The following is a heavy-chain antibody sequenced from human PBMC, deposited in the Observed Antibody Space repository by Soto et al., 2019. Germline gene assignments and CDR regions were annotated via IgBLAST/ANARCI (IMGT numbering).Heavy chain of an antibody. D-gene: IGHD5-12*01. CDR2: IWYDGSNK. Sequence: GGSLRLSCAASGFTFSSYGMHWVHQAPGKGLEWVAVIWYDGSNKYYADSVKGRFTISRDNSKNTLYLQMNSLRAEDTAVYYCARGAEYSGYDYGAFDIWGQGTMVTVSS. CDR1: GFTFSSYG. J-gene: IGHJ3*02. CDR3: ARGAEYSGYDYGAFDI. V-gene: IGHV3-33*01.